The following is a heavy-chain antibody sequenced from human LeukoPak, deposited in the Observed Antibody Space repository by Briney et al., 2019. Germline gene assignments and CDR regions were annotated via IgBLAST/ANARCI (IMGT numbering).Heavy chain of an antibody. D-gene: IGHD3-22*01. CDR3: TRIFYYGTRGYYPDF. V-gene: IGHV3-30*03. CDR2: ISYDGSNK. Sequence: GSLRLSCAASGFTFSSYGMHWVRQAPGKGLEWVAVISYDGSNKYYADSVKGRFTISRDNSKNTLYLQMNSLRAEDTAVYYCTRIFYYGTRGYYPDFWGQGTLVTVSS. CDR1: GFTFSSYG. J-gene: IGHJ4*02.